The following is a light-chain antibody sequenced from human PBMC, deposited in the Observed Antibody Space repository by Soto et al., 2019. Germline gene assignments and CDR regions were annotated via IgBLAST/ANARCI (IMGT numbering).Light chain of an antibody. CDR1: QGISSY. V-gene: IGKV1-9*01. CDR2: AAS. J-gene: IGKJ5*01. CDR3: QQLHGYPIT. Sequence: IQLTQSPSSLSASVGDRVTITCRASQGISSYLAWYQQTPGKAPKVLIYAASTLQSGVPSRFSGSGSGTHFTLTISSLQPEDFATYYCQQLHGYPITFGQGTRLEIK.